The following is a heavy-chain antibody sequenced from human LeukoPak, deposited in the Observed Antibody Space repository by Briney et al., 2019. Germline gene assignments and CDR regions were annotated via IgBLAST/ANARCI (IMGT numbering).Heavy chain of an antibody. V-gene: IGHV1-69*13. D-gene: IGHD2-2*02. CDR2: IIPIFGTA. J-gene: IGHJ4*02. CDR1: GYTFTGYY. Sequence: SVKVSCKASGYTFTGYYMHWVRQAPGQGLEWMGGIIPIFGTANYAQKFQGRVTITADESTSTAYMELSSLRSEDTAVYYCARDCSSTSCYNYWGQGTLVTVSS. CDR3: ARDCSSTSCYNY.